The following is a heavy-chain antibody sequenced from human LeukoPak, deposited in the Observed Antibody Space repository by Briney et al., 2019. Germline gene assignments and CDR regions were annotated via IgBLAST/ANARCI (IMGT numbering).Heavy chain of an antibody. CDR2: ITGNGGTT. CDR3: AKDHYYDSSGHP. CDR1: GFTFNNYA. D-gene: IGHD3-22*01. Sequence: PGGSLRLSCAASGFTFNNYAMTGARKPPGKGLEWVSGITGNGGTTDYADSVKGRFTISRDNSKNTLYLQMNSLRAEDSAVYYCAKDHYYDSSGHPWGQGTLVTVSS. J-gene: IGHJ5*02. V-gene: IGHV3-23*01.